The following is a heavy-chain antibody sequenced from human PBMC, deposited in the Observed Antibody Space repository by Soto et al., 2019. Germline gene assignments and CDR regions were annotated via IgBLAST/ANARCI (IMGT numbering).Heavy chain of an antibody. Sequence: SETLSLTCTVSGGSISSSSYYWGWIRQPPGKGLEWIGSIYYSGSTYYNPSLKSRVTISVDTSKNQFSLKLSSVTAADTAVYYCARQIAAAGTRWFDPWGQGTLVTVSS. CDR3: ARQIAAAGTRWFDP. J-gene: IGHJ5*02. CDR1: GGSISSSSYY. V-gene: IGHV4-39*01. CDR2: IYYSGST. D-gene: IGHD6-13*01.